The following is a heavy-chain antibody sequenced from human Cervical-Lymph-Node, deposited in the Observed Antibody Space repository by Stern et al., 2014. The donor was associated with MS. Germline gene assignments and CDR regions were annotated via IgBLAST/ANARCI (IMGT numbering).Heavy chain of an antibody. Sequence: QLVASGGGLVKPGGSLRLACAASGFTFSSYSMNWVRQAPGKGLEWVSSISSSSSYIYYADSVKGRFTISRDNAKNSLYLQMNSLRAEDTAVYYCARDRGRDYFDYWGQGTLVTVSS. J-gene: IGHJ4*02. CDR1: GFTFSSYS. CDR2: ISSSSSYI. CDR3: ARDRGRDYFDY. V-gene: IGHV3-21*01.